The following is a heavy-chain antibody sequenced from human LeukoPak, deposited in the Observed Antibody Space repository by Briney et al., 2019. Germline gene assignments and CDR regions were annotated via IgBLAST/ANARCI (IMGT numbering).Heavy chain of an antibody. CDR1: GGSISSSSYY. CDR2: IYYSGST. Sequence: PSETLSLTCTVSGGSISSSSYYWGWIRQPPGKGLEWIGSIYYSGSTYYNPSLKSRVTISVDTSKNQFSLKLSSVTAADTAVYYCARDLSVGATYFYYYMDVWGKGTTVTVSS. V-gene: IGHV4-39*07. CDR3: ARDLSVGATYFYYYMDV. J-gene: IGHJ6*03. D-gene: IGHD1-26*01.